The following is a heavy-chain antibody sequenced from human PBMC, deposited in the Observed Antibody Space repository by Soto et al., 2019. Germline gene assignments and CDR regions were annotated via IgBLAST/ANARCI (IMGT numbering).Heavy chain of an antibody. D-gene: IGHD3-3*01. Sequence: VQLLESGGGLVQPGGSLRLSCAASGFTFSSYAMSWVRQAPGKGLEWVSAISGSGGSTYYADSVKGRFTISRDNSKNTLYLQMNSLRAEDTAVYYCAKDQSARYYDSSYFDYWGQGTLVTVSS. CDR1: GFTFSSYA. J-gene: IGHJ4*02. CDR3: AKDQSARYYDSSYFDY. CDR2: ISGSGGST. V-gene: IGHV3-23*01.